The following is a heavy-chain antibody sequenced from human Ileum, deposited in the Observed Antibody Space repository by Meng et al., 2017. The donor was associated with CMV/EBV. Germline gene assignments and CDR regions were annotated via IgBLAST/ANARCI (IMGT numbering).Heavy chain of an antibody. D-gene: IGHD2-2*01. V-gene: IGHV3-7*01. CDR3: AIDGSRHEYEFVC. Sequence: GESLKIPCAASGFTFSSYWMSWVRQAPGKGLEWVANIKEDGSEKYYVDSVKGRFTISRDNAKKSLFLQVNSLRAEDTAVYYCAIDGSRHEYEFVCWGQGALVTVSS. CDR1: GFTFSSYW. CDR2: IKEDGSEK. J-gene: IGHJ4*02.